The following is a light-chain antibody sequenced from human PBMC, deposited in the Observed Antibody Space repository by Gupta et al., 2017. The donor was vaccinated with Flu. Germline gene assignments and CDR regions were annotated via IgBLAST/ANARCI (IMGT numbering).Light chain of an antibody. CDR3: QQYYSIPFT. V-gene: IGKV4-1*01. J-gene: IGKJ4*01. CDR1: QSVLYSSNNKNY. CDR2: WAS. Sequence: SLGERATINCKSSQSVLYSSNNKNYLAWYQQKPGQPPKLLIYWASTRESGVPDRFSGSGSGTDFTLTVSSLQAEDVAVYYCQQYYSIPFTFGGGTKVEIK.